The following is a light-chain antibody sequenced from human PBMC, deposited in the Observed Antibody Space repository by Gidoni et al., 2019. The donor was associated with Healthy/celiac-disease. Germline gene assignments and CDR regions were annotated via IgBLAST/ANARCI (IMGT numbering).Light chain of an antibody. CDR2: AAS. V-gene: IGKV1-27*01. J-gene: IGKJ5*01. Sequence: DIQMTQYSSSLSASVGDRVTITCRESQVISNYVAWYQQKPGKVPKLLIYAASTLKSGVPARFSGSGSGTDFTLTISNLQPEDVATYYCQKYNSAPSITFXQXTRLEIK. CDR3: QKYNSAPSIT. CDR1: QVISNY.